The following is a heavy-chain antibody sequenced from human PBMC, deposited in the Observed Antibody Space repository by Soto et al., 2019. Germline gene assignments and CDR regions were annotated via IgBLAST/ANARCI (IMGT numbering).Heavy chain of an antibody. CDR2: MNPNSGDT. Sequence: QVQLVQSGAEVKKPGASVKVSCTYTSYDINWVRQAPGQGLARMAWMNPNSGDTRYAQILQGRVTITSNTSSFTASMEWSGLRSENTAVYYCARGPGSSDWRFSYYYMDVWGQGTTVTVSS. CDR3: ARGPGSSDWRFSYYYMDV. J-gene: IGHJ6*02. V-gene: IGHV1-8*01. CDR1: YTSYD. D-gene: IGHD6-19*01.